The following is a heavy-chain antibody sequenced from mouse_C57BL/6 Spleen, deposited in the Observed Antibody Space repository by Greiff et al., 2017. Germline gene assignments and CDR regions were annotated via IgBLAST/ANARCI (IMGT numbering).Heavy chain of an antibody. J-gene: IGHJ2*01. CDR2: INPSNGGT. D-gene: IGHD1-1*01. CDR3: ARIAFGPYGSSDY. Sequence: VQLQQPGTELVKPGASVKLSCKASGYTFTSYWMHWVKQRPGQGLEWIGKINPSNGGTNYNEKFKSKATLTVDKSSSTAYMQLSSLTSEDSAVYYCARIAFGPYGSSDYWGQGTTLTVSS. V-gene: IGHV1-53*01. CDR1: GYTFTSYW.